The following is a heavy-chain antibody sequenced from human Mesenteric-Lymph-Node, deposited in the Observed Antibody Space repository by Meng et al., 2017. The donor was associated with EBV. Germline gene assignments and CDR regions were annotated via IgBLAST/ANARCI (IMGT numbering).Heavy chain of an antibody. V-gene: IGHV4-34*01. D-gene: IGHD2-2*01. CDR3: ARQGYCRTTTCSTWFDP. CDR2: IQHSETA. Sequence: QVQLQQWGAGLLKPSETLSLTCVIYGGSFSGYSWNWIRQAPGKGLEWIGKIQHSETADYNPSLEDRVIISADTSKNQFSLKLTSVTAADTAVYYCARQGYCRTTTCSTWFDPWGQGTLVTVSS. J-gene: IGHJ5*02. CDR1: GGSFSGYS.